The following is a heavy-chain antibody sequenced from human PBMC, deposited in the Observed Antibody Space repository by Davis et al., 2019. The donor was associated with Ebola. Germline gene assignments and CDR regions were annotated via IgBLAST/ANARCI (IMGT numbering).Heavy chain of an antibody. D-gene: IGHD3-10*01. J-gene: IGHJ6*02. V-gene: IGHV3-30*03. Sequence: GESLKISCTGSGFSFSNYGMHWVRQAPGKGLEWVGLISYDGSDKFDADSVKGRFTISRDNSKNTLYLQMNSLRTEDTAVYSCARSLTKYYYGSSQYYYGMDVWGQGTTVIVSS. CDR2: ISYDGSDK. CDR1: GFSFSNYG. CDR3: ARSLTKYYYGSSQYYYGMDV.